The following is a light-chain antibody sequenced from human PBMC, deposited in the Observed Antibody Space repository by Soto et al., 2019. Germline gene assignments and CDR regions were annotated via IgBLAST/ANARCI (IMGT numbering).Light chain of an antibody. Sequence: EIVLTQSPAILSLSPGERATLSCRASQSVNSYLAWYQQKPSQAPRLLIYGASNRATGIPARFSGSGSGTDFTLTISSLEPEDFAVYYCQQRSNWPTFGPGTKVDIK. J-gene: IGKJ3*01. CDR2: GAS. CDR3: QQRSNWPT. CDR1: QSVNSY. V-gene: IGKV3-11*01.